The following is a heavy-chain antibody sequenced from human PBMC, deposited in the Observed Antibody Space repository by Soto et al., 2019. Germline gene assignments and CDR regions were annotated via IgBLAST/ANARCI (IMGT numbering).Heavy chain of an antibody. Sequence: EVQLVESGGGLVQPGGSLRLSCAASGFTFSNYEMNWVRQAPGKGLEWVSYISISVTTIYYADSVKGRFTISRDNAKNSLYLQMNSRRAEDTAFYYCARTASGLTPFDYWGQGTLVTVSS. CDR2: ISISVTTI. CDR3: ARTASGLTPFDY. D-gene: IGHD6-13*01. V-gene: IGHV3-48*03. CDR1: GFTFSNYE. J-gene: IGHJ4*02.